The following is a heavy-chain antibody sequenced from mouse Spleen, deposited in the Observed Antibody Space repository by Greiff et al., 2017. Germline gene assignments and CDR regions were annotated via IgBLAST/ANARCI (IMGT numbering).Heavy chain of an antibody. CDR2: ISDGGSYT. CDR3: ARDLGNYPYYAMDY. CDR1: GFTFSDYY. D-gene: IGHD2-1*01. Sequence: EVKLVESGGGLVKPGGSLKLSCAASGFTFSDYYMYWVRQTPEKRLEWVATISDGGSYTYYPDSVKGRFTISRDNAKNNLYLQMSSLKSEDTAMYYCARDLGNYPYYAMDYWGQGTSVTVSS. J-gene: IGHJ4*01. V-gene: IGHV5-4*02.